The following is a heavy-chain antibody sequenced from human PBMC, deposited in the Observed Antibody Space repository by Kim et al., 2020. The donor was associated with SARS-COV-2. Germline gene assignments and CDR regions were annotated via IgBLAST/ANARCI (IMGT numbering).Heavy chain of an antibody. CDR2: IDPSDSYT. J-gene: IGHJ6*02. Sequence: GESLKISCKGSGYSFTSYWISWVRQMPGKGLEWMGRIDPSDSYTNYSPSFQGHVTISADKSISTAYLQWSSLKASDTAMYYCAIQGAYYDILTGSNRDYYYYGMDVWGQGTTVTVTS. CDR1: GYSFTSYW. CDR3: AIQGAYYDILTGSNRDYYYYGMDV. D-gene: IGHD3-9*01. V-gene: IGHV5-10-1*01.